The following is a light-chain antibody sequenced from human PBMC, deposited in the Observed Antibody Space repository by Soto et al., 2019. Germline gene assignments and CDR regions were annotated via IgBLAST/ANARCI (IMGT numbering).Light chain of an antibody. CDR3: QQRSNWPPALIT. J-gene: IGKJ5*01. Sequence: EIVLTQSPATLSLSPGERATLSCRASQSVSSYLASYQQKPGQAPRLLIYDASNRATGIPARFSGSGSGTDFTLTISSLEPEDFAVYYCQQRSNWPPALITFGQGTRLEIK. CDR1: QSVSSY. CDR2: DAS. V-gene: IGKV3-11*01.